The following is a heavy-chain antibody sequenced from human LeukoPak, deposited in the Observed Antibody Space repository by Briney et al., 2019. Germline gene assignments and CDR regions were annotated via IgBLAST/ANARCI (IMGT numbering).Heavy chain of an antibody. Sequence: SETLSLTCAVYGGSFSGYYWSWIRQPPGKWLEWIGEINHSGSTNYNPSLKSRVTISVDTSKNQFSLKLSSVTAADTAVYYCARVSAGASIAAAGFDYWGQGTLVTVSS. D-gene: IGHD6-13*01. V-gene: IGHV4-34*01. J-gene: IGHJ4*02. CDR3: ARVSAGASIAAAGFDY. CDR2: INHSGST. CDR1: GGSFSGYY.